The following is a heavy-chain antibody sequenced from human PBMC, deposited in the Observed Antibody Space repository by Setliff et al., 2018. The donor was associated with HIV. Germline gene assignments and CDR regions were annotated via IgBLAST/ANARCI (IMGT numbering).Heavy chain of an antibody. CDR3: ARERELLRGDAFGI. V-gene: IGHV4-34*01. J-gene: IGHJ3*02. CDR1: GGSFSGYY. Sequence: PSETLSLTCAVYGGSFSGYYWSWIRQPPGKGLEWIGEINHSGSTNYNPSLKSRVTISVDTSKNQFSLKLSSVTAADTAVYYCARERELLRGDAFGIWGLGTMVTVSS. CDR2: INHSGST. D-gene: IGHD1-26*01.